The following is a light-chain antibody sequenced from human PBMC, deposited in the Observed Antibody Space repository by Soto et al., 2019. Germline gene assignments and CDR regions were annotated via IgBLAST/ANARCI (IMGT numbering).Light chain of an antibody. CDR2: GAT. V-gene: IGKV3-20*01. J-gene: IGKJ2*01. CDR3: QMYGTSPRDT. CDR1: QSISSNY. Sequence: EIVLTQSPGTLSLSPGERATLSCRASQSISSNYLAWYQHKPGQAPRLVIHGATSRATGIPGRFMGSGSGTDFTLIISRLEPEDFAVYYCQMYGTSPRDTFGQGTKLEIK.